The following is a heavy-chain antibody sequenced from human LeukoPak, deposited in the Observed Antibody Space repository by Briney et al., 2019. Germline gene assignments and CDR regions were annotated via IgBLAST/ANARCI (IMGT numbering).Heavy chain of an antibody. V-gene: IGHV3-30*04. CDR1: GFTFSSYA. J-gene: IGHJ4*02. CDR3: VRDRDTSGWLY. Sequence: GGSLRLSCAASGFTFSSYAFHWVRQAPGKGLEWVTVISHDDKNRYYADSVKGRFTISRDNSKNTVYLQMNSLRVEDTAVYFCVRDRDTSGWLYWGQGTLVTVSS. CDR2: ISHDDKNR. D-gene: IGHD6-19*01.